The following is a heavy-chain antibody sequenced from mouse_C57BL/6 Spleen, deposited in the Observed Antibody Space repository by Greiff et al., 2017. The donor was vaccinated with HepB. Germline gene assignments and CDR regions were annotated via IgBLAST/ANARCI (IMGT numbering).Heavy chain of an antibody. CDR3: ARDHDYEDPWFAY. CDR2: ISDGGSYT. J-gene: IGHJ3*01. V-gene: IGHV5-4*01. Sequence: EVQGVESGGGLVKPGGSLKLSCAASGFTFSSYAMSWVRQTPEKRLEWVATISDGGSYTYYPDNVKGRFTISRDNAKNNLYLQMSHLKSEDTAMYYCARDHDYEDPWFAYWGQGTLVTVSA. CDR1: GFTFSSYA. D-gene: IGHD2-4*01.